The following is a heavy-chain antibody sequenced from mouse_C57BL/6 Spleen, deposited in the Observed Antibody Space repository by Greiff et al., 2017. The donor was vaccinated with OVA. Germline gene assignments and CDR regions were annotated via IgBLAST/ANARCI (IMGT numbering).Heavy chain of an antibody. Sequence: QVQLQQPGAELVRPGSSVKLSCKASGYTFTSYWMDWVKQRPGQGLEWIGNIYPSDSETHYNQKFKDKATLTVDKSSSTAYMQLSSLTSEDSAVYYCARSELGDYFDYWGQGTTLTVSS. CDR2: IYPSDSET. D-gene: IGHD4-1*01. J-gene: IGHJ2*01. CDR3: ARSELGDYFDY. CDR1: GYTFTSYW. V-gene: IGHV1-61*01.